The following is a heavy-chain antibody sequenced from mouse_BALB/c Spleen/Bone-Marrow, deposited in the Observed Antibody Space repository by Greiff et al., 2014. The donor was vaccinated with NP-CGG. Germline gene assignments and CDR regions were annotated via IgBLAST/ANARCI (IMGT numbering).Heavy chain of an antibody. CDR1: GYTFTTYW. D-gene: IGHD2-4*01. J-gene: IGHJ1*03. V-gene: IGHV1-7*01. CDR3: AKGLGNWYFND. Sequence: VQLQQSGAELAKPGASVKMSCKASGYTFTTYWIHWVKQRPGQGLEWIGYINPSTGNTEYNQKFRDRATLTADKSSSTPYMQLSSLTCEDSAVCYGAKGLGNWYFNDGRTGTT. CDR2: INPSTGNT.